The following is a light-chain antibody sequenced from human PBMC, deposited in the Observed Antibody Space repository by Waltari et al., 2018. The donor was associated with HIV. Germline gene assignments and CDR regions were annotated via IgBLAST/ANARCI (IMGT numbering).Light chain of an antibody. CDR2: YVT. CDR3: SSDAGSAVV. Sequence: QSALTQPPSASGSPGPSVPIACTGTGNDVGGYTYVSWYQPHPGTAPKLFIYYVTKRPSGVPDRFSGSKSGNTASLTVSGLQGDDEADYYCSSDAGSAVVFGGGTKLTVL. V-gene: IGLV2-8*01. J-gene: IGLJ2*01. CDR1: GNDVGGYTY.